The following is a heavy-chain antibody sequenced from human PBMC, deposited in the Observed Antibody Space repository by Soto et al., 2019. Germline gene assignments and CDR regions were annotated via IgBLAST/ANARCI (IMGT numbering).Heavy chain of an antibody. V-gene: IGHV1-69*13. CDR3: GRDQALLRFFIHSSYYYGMDV. D-gene: IGHD3-3*01. Sequence: SVKVSCKASGGTFSSYAISWVRQAPGQGLEWMGGIIPIFGTANYAQKFQGRVTITADESTSTAYMELSSLRSEDTAVYYCGRDQALLRFFIHSSYYYGMDVWGQGTTVTVSS. J-gene: IGHJ6*02. CDR1: GGTFSSYA. CDR2: IIPIFGTA.